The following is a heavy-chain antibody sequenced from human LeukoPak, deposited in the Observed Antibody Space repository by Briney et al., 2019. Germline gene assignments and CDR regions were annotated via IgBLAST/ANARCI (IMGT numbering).Heavy chain of an antibody. V-gene: IGHV3-30*02. D-gene: IGHD6-19*01. CDR1: GFTFSNYG. J-gene: IGHJ5*02. CDR3: AKGYSSRWYYSDP. CDR2: IRYDGSNK. Sequence: GGSLRLSCAASGFTFSNYGMQWVRQAPGKGLEWVAFIRYDGSNKYYADSVKGRFTISRDNSKTTLYLQMNSLRAEDTAVYYCAKGYSSRWYYSDPWGQGTLVTVSS.